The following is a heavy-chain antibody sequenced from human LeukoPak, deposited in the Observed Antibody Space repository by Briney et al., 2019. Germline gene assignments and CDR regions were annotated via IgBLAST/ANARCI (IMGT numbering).Heavy chain of an antibody. J-gene: IGHJ4*02. Sequence: GGSLRLSCAASGFTFRSYSMNWVRQAPGKGLEWVSSISSSSSYIYYADSVKGRFTISRDNAKNSLYLQMNSLRAEDTAVSYCARGTGSGSWEIYFDYWGQGTLVTVSS. V-gene: IGHV3-21*01. D-gene: IGHD3-10*01. CDR3: ARGTGSGSWEIYFDY. CDR1: GFTFRSYS. CDR2: ISSSSSYI.